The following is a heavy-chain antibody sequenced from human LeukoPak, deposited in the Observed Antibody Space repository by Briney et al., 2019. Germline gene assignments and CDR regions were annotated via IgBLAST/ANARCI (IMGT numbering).Heavy chain of an antibody. CDR3: ASSQDYYDSSGYYMGAFDI. J-gene: IGHJ3*02. V-gene: IGHV1-18*01. D-gene: IGHD3-22*01. CDR1: GYTFTSYG. Sequence: GASVKVSCKASGYTFTSYGISWVRQAPGQGLERMGWISAYNGNTNYAQKLQGRVTMTTDTSTSTAYMELRSLRSDDTAVYYCASSQDYYDSSGYYMGAFDIWGQGTMVTVSS. CDR2: ISAYNGNT.